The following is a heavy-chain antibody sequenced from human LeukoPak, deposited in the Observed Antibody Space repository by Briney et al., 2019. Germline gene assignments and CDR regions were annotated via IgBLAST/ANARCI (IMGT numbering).Heavy chain of an antibody. D-gene: IGHD1-26*01. CDR2: ILTSGTT. J-gene: IGHJ4*02. Sequence: PSETLSLTCTVSNGSISSYHWSWVRQPPGKGLEWIGYILTSGTTNYNPSLKSRLTISVDTSKYQFTLKLSSVTAADTAVYYCARLRVSGSYLYYFDYWGQGTLVTVSS. CDR3: ARLRVSGSYLYYFDY. CDR1: NGSISSYH. V-gene: IGHV4-4*09.